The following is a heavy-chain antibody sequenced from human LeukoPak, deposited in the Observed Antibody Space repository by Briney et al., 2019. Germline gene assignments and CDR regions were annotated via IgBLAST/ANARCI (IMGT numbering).Heavy chain of an antibody. CDR2: INPSGGST. D-gene: IGHD3-22*01. Sequence: ASVKVSCKASGYTFSSYYMHWVRQAPGQGLEWLGIINPSGGSTSYAQKFQGRVTMTRDMSTSTVYMELSSLRSEDTAVYYCAGDRLRLYDSSGYYVDVWGKGTTVTVSS. CDR3: AGDRLRLYDSSGYYVDV. CDR1: GYTFSSYY. J-gene: IGHJ6*04. V-gene: IGHV1-46*01.